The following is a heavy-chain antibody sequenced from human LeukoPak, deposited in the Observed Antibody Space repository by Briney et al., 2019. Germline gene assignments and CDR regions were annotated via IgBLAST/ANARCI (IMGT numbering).Heavy chain of an antibody. CDR1: GFIFSNYA. Sequence: PGASLRLSCAASGFIFSNYAMSWVRQAPGKGLEWVSAIGGRDGGTYYADSVKGRFTVSRDDPKNTLYLQMNTLRVEDTAVYYCAKWGDYDILTGYYDSDYWGPGTLVPVSS. J-gene: IGHJ4*01. CDR2: IGGRDGGT. D-gene: IGHD3-9*01. V-gene: IGHV3-23*01. CDR3: AKWGDYDILTGYYDSDY.